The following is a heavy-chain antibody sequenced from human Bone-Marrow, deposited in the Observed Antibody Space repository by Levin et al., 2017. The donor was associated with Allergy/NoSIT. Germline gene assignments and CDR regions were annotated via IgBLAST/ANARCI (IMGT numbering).Heavy chain of an antibody. CDR2: ISAYNGNT. J-gene: IGHJ3*02. CDR1: GYTFTSYG. D-gene: IGHD5-18*01. CDR3: ARKVDTAMVKHAFDI. Sequence: GASVKVSCKASGYTFTSYGISWVRQAPGQGLEWMGWISAYNGNTNYAQKLQGRVTMTTDTSTSTAYMELRSLRSDDTAVYYCARKVDTAMVKHAFDIWGQGTMVTVSS. V-gene: IGHV1-18*01.